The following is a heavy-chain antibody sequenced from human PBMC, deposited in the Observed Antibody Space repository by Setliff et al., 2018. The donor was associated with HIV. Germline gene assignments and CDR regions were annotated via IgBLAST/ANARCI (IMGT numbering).Heavy chain of an antibody. V-gene: IGHV3-9*01. CDR1: GFTYSSYW. CDR2: INWNSDFI. CDR3: VREGSVAGRYYYYMSL. J-gene: IGHJ6*03. Sequence: PGESLKISCAASGFTYSSYWMGWVRQVPGKGLEWVSTINWNSDFIAYADSVKGRFTVARDNANSSLYLQMNSLRPEDSALYYCVREGSVAGRYYYYMSLWGKGTTVTVSS. D-gene: IGHD6-19*01.